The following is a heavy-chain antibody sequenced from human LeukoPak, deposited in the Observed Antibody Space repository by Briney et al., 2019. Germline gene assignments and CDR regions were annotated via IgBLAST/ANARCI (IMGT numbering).Heavy chain of an antibody. J-gene: IGHJ6*02. Sequence: SGGSLRLSCAASGFTFSSYAMHWVRQAPGKGLEWVAVISYDGSNKYYADSVKGRFTISRDDSKNTLYLQMNSLRAEDTAVYYCARDRYSSSWYSSYYYYYGMDVWGQGTTVTVSS. CDR2: ISYDGSNK. V-gene: IGHV3-30-3*01. D-gene: IGHD6-13*01. CDR3: ARDRYSSSWYSSYYYYYGMDV. CDR1: GFTFSSYA.